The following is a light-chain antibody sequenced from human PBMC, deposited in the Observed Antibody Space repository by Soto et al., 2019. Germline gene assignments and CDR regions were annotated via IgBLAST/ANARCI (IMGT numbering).Light chain of an antibody. CDR2: EDD. V-gene: IGLV6-57*04. J-gene: IGLJ1*01. CDR3: QSYDSINQGV. Sequence: NFMLTQPNSVSESPGKTVTISCTRSSGSIANNYVQWYQQRPGSAPTTVIYEDDRRPSGVSDRFSGSIDGSSNSASLTISGLRTEDEADYFCQSYDSINQGVFGTGTKLTVL. CDR1: SGSIANNY.